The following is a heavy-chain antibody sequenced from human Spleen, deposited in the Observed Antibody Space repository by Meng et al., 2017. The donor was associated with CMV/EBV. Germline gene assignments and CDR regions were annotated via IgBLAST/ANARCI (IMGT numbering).Heavy chain of an antibody. Sequence: GGSLRLSCAASGFTFSSYAMSWVRQAPGKGLEWVAFIRYDGSNKYYADSVKGRFTISRDNSKNTLYLQMNSLRAEDTAVYYCAKGAARYCSSTSCYTDYWGQGTLVTVSS. V-gene: IGHV3-30*02. CDR3: AKGAARYCSSTSCYTDY. CDR2: IRYDGSNK. J-gene: IGHJ4*02. CDR1: GFTFSSYA. D-gene: IGHD2-2*02.